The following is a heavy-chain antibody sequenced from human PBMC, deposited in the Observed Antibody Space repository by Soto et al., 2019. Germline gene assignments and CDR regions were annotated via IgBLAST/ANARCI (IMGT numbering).Heavy chain of an antibody. CDR2: INAGNGNT. V-gene: IGHV1-3*01. CDR3: ARHHCSSTSCNGMYYYYYYMDV. J-gene: IGHJ6*03. CDR1: GYTFTSYA. D-gene: IGHD2-2*01. Sequence: QVQLVQSGAEVKKPGASVKVSCKASGYTFTSYAMHWVRQAPGQRLEWMGWINAGNGNTKYSQKFQGRVTITRDTSASTAYMELSSLRSEDTAVNYCARHHCSSTSCNGMYYYYYYMDVWGKGTTVTVSS.